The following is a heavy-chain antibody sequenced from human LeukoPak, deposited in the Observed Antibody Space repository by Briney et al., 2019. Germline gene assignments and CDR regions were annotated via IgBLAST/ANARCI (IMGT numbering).Heavy chain of an antibody. CDR1: GFSFMNAW. Sequence: GGSLRLSCAATGFSFMNAWMIWVRQAPGKGLEWVGRIKSNADGGTPDYAAPARGRFTISRDDSKNTLYLQMNSLKTEDTAVYYCTTFYHEYSPYWGRGTLVTVSS. D-gene: IGHD2/OR15-2a*01. CDR2: IKSNADGGTP. V-gene: IGHV3-15*01. J-gene: IGHJ4*02. CDR3: TTFYHEYSPY.